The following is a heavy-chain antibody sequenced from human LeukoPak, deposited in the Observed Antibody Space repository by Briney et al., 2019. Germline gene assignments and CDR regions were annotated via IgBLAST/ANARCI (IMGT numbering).Heavy chain of an antibody. D-gene: IGHD1-7*01. CDR1: GGSFSGYY. CDR2: INHSGST. J-gene: IGHJ4*02. Sequence: SETLSLTCAVYGGSFSGYYWSWIRQPPGKGLEWIGEINHSGSTNYNPSLKSRVTISVDTSKNQFSLKLSSVTAADTAVYYCARTYPPGLELRAYYFDYWGQGTLVTVSS. V-gene: IGHV4-34*01. CDR3: ARTYPPGLELRAYYFDY.